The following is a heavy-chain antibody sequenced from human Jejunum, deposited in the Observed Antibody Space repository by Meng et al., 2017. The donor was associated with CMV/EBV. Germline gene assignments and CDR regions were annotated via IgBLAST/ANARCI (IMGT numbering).Heavy chain of an antibody. V-gene: IGHV3-23*01. D-gene: IGHD5-18*01. J-gene: IGHJ4*02. Sequence: AAGFTFSSVARTWVRQAPGKGLEWVSTIDSSDRTYYADSVRGRFTISRDNSMNTLHLQMNSLRAEDTAVYYCAKSLVDTAMDLDEWSQETLVTVSS. CDR1: GFTFSSVA. CDR2: IDSSDRT. CDR3: AKSLVDTAMDLDE.